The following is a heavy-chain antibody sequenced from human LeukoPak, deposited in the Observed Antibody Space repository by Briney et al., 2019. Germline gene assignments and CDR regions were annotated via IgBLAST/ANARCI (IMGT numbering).Heavy chain of an antibody. CDR3: ARGGPYSGYDYGSWYMDV. V-gene: IGHV1-46*01. J-gene: IGHJ6*03. D-gene: IGHD5-12*01. CDR2: INPSGGST. Sequence: ASVKVSCKASGYTFTSYYMHWVRQAPGQGLEWMGIINPSGGSTSYAQKFQGRVTITTDESTSTAYMELSSLRSEDTAVYYCARGGPYSGYDYGSWYMDVWGKGTTVTVSS. CDR1: GYTFTSYY.